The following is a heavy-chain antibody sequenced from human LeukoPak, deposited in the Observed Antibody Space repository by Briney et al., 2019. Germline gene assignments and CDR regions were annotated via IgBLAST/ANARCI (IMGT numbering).Heavy chain of an antibody. Sequence: SETLSPTCTVSGGSISSSSYYWGWIRQPPGKGLEWIGSIYYSGSTYYNPSLKSRVTISVDTSKNQFSLKLSSVTAADTAVYYCARDSPPYYYDSSGYYTLFDYWGQGTLVTVSS. J-gene: IGHJ4*02. CDR2: IYYSGST. CDR1: GGSISSSSYY. D-gene: IGHD3-22*01. CDR3: ARDSPPYYYDSSGYYTLFDY. V-gene: IGHV4-39*07.